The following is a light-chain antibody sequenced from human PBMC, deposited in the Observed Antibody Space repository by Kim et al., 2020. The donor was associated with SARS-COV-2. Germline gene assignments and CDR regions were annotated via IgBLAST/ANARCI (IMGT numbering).Light chain of an antibody. CDR3: QHYNSAPMFT. CDR2: AAS. J-gene: IGKJ3*01. V-gene: IGKV1-27*01. Sequence: DIQMTQSPSSLSASLGDRVTITCRASQGITNYLAWYQQKPGKIPKLLIYAASTLQSGVPSRFSGSGSGTDFTLTISSLQHEDVATYYCQHYNSAPMFTFVPGTKVDIK. CDR1: QGITNY.